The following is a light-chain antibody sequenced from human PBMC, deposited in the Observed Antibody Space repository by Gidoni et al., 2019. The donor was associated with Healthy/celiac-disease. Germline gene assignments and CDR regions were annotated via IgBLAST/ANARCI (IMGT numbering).Light chain of an antibody. CDR3: QQDNSYSRT. CDR2: KAS. CDR1: QSISSW. V-gene: IGKV1-5*03. Sequence: DIQMTQSPSTLSASVGDRVTIPCRASQSISSWLAWYQQKPGKAPKLLIYKASSLESGVPSRFSGSGSGTEVTLTISSLQPDDFATYYCQQDNSYSRTFXXXTKVEIK. J-gene: IGKJ1*01.